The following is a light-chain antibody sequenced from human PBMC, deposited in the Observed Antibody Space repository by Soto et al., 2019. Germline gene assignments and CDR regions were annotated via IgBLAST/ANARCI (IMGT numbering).Light chain of an antibody. CDR2: EVT. J-gene: IGLJ1*01. V-gene: IGLV2-8*01. CDR3: SSYAATNNYV. Sequence: QSVLTQPPSASGSPGQSVTISCTGTSSDVGGYNFVSWYQQHPGKAPQLIIYEVTKRPSGVPDRFSGSKSGNTASLTVSGLQSEDEADYYGSSYAATNNYVFGSGTKVTVL. CDR1: SSDVGGYNF.